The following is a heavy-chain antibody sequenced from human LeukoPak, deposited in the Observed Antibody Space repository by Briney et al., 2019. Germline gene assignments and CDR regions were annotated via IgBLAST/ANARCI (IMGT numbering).Heavy chain of an antibody. V-gene: IGHV3-66*01. CDR1: GFTVSSNY. CDR3: ARDYLGDILTGGDAFDI. CDR2: IYSGGST. Sequence: GGSLRLSCAASGFTVSSNYMSWVRQAPGKGLEWDSVIYSGGSTYYADSVKGRFTISRDNSKNTLYLQMNSLRAEDTAVYYCARDYLGDILTGGDAFDIWGQGTMVTVSS. J-gene: IGHJ3*02. D-gene: IGHD3-9*01.